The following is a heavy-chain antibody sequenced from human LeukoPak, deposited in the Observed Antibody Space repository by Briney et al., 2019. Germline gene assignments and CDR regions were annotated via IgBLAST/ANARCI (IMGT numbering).Heavy chain of an antibody. D-gene: IGHD1-26*01. CDR2: IYYSGST. CDR3: ARGSSGNYGPSDY. J-gene: IGHJ4*02. Sequence: SETLSLTCTVSGGAISSYSWSWIRQPPGKGLEWSGYIYYSGSTNYNASLKSRVTISVDTSKNQFSLKLSSVTAADTAVYYCARGSSGNYGPSDYCGEGTLVTVSS. CDR1: GGAISSYS. V-gene: IGHV4-59*01.